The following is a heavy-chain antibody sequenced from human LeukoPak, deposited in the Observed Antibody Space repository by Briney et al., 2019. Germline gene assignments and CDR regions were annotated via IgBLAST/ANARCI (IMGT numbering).Heavy chain of an antibody. CDR3: AKRPDCSTTNCFRFEY. D-gene: IGHD2-2*01. V-gene: IGHV3-23*01. Sequence: GGSLRLSCAASGFTFSTCAMSWVRQAPGQGLEWVSSISGDGGSTYYAESVKGRFTISRDNSKNTLYLQMNSLRAEDTAVYYCAKRPDCSTTNCFRFEYWGQGTLVTVSS. CDR1: GFTFSTCA. CDR2: ISGDGGST. J-gene: IGHJ4*02.